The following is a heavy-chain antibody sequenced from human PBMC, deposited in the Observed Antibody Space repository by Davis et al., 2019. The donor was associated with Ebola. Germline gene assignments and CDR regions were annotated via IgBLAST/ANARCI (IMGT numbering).Heavy chain of an antibody. CDR1: GFRFSNYG. CDR3: ARDPPPDCSSTSCFYYYYYYGSDV. D-gene: IGHD2-2*01. CDR2: MWYDGSNK. V-gene: IGHV3-33*08. J-gene: IGHJ6*02. Sequence: SLKISCVASGFRFSNYGMHWVRQAPGKRLECVAVMWYDGSNKYYAGSVKGRFTISRDNSKNTLYLQMNSLRAEDTAVYYCARDPPPDCSSTSCFYYYYYYGSDVWGQGTTVTVSS.